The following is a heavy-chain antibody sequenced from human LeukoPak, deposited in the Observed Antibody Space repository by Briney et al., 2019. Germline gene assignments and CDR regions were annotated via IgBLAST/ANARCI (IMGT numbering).Heavy chain of an antibody. D-gene: IGHD3-22*01. CDR1: GDSVIGSY. CDR2: IYYSVDT. CDR3: ARRRYYDSTGYNPTYYFYH. Sequence: SETLSLTCTVSGDSVIGSYWSWIRQAPGKGLEFIGYIYYSVDTDYNPSLKNRVTMSLDLSKKQFSLSLTSVTAADTAVYYCARRRYYDSTGYNPTYYFYHWGQGILVTVSS. V-gene: IGHV4-59*02. J-gene: IGHJ4*02.